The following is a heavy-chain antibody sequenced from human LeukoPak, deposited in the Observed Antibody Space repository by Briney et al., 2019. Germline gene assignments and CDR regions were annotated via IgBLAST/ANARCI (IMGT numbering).Heavy chain of an antibody. V-gene: IGHV3-23*01. J-gene: IGHJ6*02. CDR3: ARDLPYYVAMDV. CDR2: IGSDNKP. Sequence: GGSLRLSCEASGFTFSAYAMTWVRQAPGKGLEWVSSIGSDNKPHYSESVKGRFSISRDNSKNTLFLQLHNLRVEDPALYYCARDLPYYVAMDVWGQGTTVTVSS. D-gene: IGHD3-10*02. CDR1: GFTFSAYA.